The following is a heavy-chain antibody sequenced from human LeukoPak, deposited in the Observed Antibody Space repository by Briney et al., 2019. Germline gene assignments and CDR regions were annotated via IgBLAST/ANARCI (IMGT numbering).Heavy chain of an antibody. CDR3: AKVPYYYDSSGSYFDY. CDR1: GFTFSSYG. V-gene: IGHV3-30*18. J-gene: IGHJ4*02. Sequence: PGRSLRLSCAASGFTFSSYGMHWVRQAPGKGLEWVAVISYDGSNKYYADSVKGRFTISRDNSKNTLYLQMNSLRAEDTAVYYCAKVPYYYDSSGSYFDYWGQGTLVTVSS. CDR2: ISYDGSNK. D-gene: IGHD3-22*01.